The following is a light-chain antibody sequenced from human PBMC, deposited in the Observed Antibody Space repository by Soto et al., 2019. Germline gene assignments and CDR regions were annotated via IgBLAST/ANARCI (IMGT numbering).Light chain of an antibody. Sequence: EIVLTQSPATLSLSPGERATLSCRASQSVGSYLAWYQQKPGQAPRLLIYYASSRATGIPARFSGSGSGTDFPRAISSLEPEDFAVYFCQQRSDWPPLTFGQGTRLEIK. CDR3: QQRSDWPPLT. J-gene: IGKJ5*01. CDR1: QSVGSY. CDR2: YAS. V-gene: IGKV3-11*01.